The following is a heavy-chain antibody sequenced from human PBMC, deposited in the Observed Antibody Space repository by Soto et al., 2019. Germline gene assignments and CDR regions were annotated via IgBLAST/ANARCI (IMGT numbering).Heavy chain of an antibody. D-gene: IGHD3-22*01. CDR2: ISYDGSNK. J-gene: IGHJ4*02. Sequence: GGSLRLSCAASGFTFSSYGMHWVRQAPGKGLEWVAVISYDGSNKYYADSVKGRFTISRDNSKNTLYLQMNSLRAEDTAVYYCAKQGSGYSPDFDYWGQGTLVTVSS. V-gene: IGHV3-30*18. CDR3: AKQGSGYSPDFDY. CDR1: GFTFSSYG.